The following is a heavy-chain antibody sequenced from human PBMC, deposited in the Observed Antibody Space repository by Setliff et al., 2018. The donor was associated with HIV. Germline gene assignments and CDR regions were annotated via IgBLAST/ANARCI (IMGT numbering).Heavy chain of an antibody. J-gene: IGHJ5*02. CDR3: ARRWGIRGYSS. CDR2: IYYSGST. V-gene: IGHV4-59*05. Sequence: PSETLSLTCTVSGDSISTDYWTWVRQPPGKGLEWIGSIYYSGSTYYNSSLKSRVTIFVDTSKNQLSLKLYSVTAADTSVYYCARRWGIRGYSSWGQGTLVTVSS. CDR1: GDSISTDY. D-gene: IGHD5-18*01.